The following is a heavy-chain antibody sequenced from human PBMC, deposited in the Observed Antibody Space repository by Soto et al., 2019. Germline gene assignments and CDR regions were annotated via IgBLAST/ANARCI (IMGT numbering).Heavy chain of an antibody. CDR1: GGSISSGDYY. V-gene: IGHV4-30-4*01. Sequence: SETLSLTCTVSGGSISSGDYYWSWIRQPPGKGLEWNGYIYYSGSAYYNPSLKSRVTISVDTSKTQFSLKLSSVIAADTAVYYCARDKYGSGAFDIWGQGTMVTVSS. D-gene: IGHD2-2*01. J-gene: IGHJ3*02. CDR2: IYYSGSA. CDR3: ARDKYGSGAFDI.